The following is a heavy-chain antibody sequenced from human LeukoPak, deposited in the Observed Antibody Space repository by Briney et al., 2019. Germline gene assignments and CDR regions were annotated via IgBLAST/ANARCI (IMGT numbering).Heavy chain of an antibody. CDR1: GFTFSSYS. J-gene: IGHJ6*04. V-gene: IGHV3-21*01. CDR3: ARGGNGDYVDYYYYYGMDV. Sequence: GGSLRLSCAASGFTFSSYSMNWVRQAPGKGLEWVSSISSSSSYIYYADSVKGRFTISRDNAKNSLYLQMNSLRAEDTAVYYCARGGNGDYVDYYYYYGMDVWGKGTTVTVSS. D-gene: IGHD4-17*01. CDR2: ISSSSSYI.